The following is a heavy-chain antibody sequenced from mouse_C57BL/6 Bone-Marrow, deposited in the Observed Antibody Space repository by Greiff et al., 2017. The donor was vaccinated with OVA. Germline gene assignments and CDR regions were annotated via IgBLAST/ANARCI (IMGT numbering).Heavy chain of an antibody. CDR1: GFTFSDYY. V-gene: IGHV5-16*01. D-gene: IGHD1-1*01. J-gene: IGHJ4*01. CDR2: INSDGSST. Sequence: VQLKESEGGLVQPGSSMKLSCTASGFTFSDYYMAWVRQVPEKGLEWVANINSDGSSTYYLDSLKSRFIISRDNAKNILYLQMSSLKSEDTATYYCARALYGSSYVYAMDYWGQGTSVTVSS. CDR3: ARALYGSSYVYAMDY.